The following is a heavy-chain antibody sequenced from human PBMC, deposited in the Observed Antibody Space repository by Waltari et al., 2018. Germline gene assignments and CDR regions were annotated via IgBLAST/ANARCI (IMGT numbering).Heavy chain of an antibody. CDR2: AHYRWGTPSKPS. V-gene: IGHV4-31*03. CDR3: AHYSTQGAFDI. J-gene: IGHJ3*02. D-gene: IGHD4-4*01. Sequence: QVQLQESGPGLVKPSETLSLSCSISGGSISSGAYYWGWIRQRPGSGLEWIGYAHYRWGTPSKPSHYNPALGSRVGISVDTSKNQFSLKLSSVTAADAAVYYCAHYSTQGAFDIWGQGTMVTVS. CDR1: GGSISSGAYY.